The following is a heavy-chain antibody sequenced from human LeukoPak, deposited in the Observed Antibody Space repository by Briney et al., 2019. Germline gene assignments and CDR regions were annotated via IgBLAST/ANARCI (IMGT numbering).Heavy chain of an antibody. J-gene: IGHJ5*02. CDR2: ISAYNGNT. CDR1: GYTFTSYG. Sequence: GASVKASCKASGYTFTSYGISWVRQAPGQGLEWMGWISAYNGNTNYAQKLQGRVTMTTDTSTSTAYMELRSLRSDDTAVYYCARGACSSTSCYSGDWFDPWGQGTLVTVSS. D-gene: IGHD2-2*01. CDR3: ARGACSSTSCYSGDWFDP. V-gene: IGHV1-18*01.